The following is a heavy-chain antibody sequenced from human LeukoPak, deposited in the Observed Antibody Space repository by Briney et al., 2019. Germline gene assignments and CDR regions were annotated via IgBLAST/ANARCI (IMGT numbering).Heavy chain of an antibody. J-gene: IGHJ4*02. CDR2: ISQDGSDK. CDR3: AKDLGDDYNYFDY. V-gene: IGHV3-30*18. D-gene: IGHD5-24*01. CDR1: GFSFSNVG. Sequence: GGSLRLSCVASGFSFSNVGMHWVRQAPGKGLEWVASISQDGSDKYNADSAKGRFTMSRDNSKSTLYLQMNSLRVEDTALYYCAKDLGDDYNYFDYWGQGTLVTVSS.